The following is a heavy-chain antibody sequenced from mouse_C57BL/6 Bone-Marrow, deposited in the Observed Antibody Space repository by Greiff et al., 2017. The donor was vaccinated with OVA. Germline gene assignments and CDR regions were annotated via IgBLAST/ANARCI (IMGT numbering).Heavy chain of an antibody. J-gene: IGHJ3*01. CDR2: IDPSDSYT. V-gene: IGHV1-69*01. CDR3: ARDYGSSYGFAY. Sequence: VQLQQPGAELVMPGASVKLSCKASGYTFTSYWMHWVKQRPGQGLEWIGEIDPSDSYTNYNQKFKGKSTLTVEKSSSTAYMQLSSLTSEASAVYYCARDYGSSYGFAYWGQGTLVTVSA. CDR1: GYTFTSYW. D-gene: IGHD1-1*01.